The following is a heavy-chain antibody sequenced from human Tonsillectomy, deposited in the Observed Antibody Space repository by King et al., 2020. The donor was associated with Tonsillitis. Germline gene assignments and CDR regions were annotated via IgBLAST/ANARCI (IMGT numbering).Heavy chain of an antibody. CDR3: ARATTFYSSSGDDAFDI. D-gene: IGHD6-13*01. CDR1: GYTFTSYY. J-gene: IGHJ3*02. CDR2: INPSGGST. V-gene: IGHV1-46*03. Sequence: QLVQSGAEVKKPGASVKVSCKASGYTFTSYYMHWVRQAPGQGLEWMGIINPSGGSTSYAQKFQGRVTMTRDTSTSTVYMELSSLRSEDTAVYYCARATTFYSSSGDDAFDIWGQGTMVTVSS.